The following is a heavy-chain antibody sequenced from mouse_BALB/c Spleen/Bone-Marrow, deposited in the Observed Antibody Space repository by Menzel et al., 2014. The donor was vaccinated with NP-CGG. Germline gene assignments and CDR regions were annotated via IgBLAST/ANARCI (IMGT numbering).Heavy chain of an antibody. CDR1: GYAFSSYW. V-gene: IGHV1-80*01. Sequence: QVQLQQSGAELVRPGSSVKISCKASGYAFSSYWMNWVKQRPGQGLEWIGQIYPGDGDTNYNGNFKGKATLTADKSSSTAYMQLSSLTSEDSAVYFCARKSTMIMSAMDYWGQGTSVTVSS. CDR2: IYPGDGDT. CDR3: ARKSTMIMSAMDY. D-gene: IGHD2-4*01. J-gene: IGHJ4*01.